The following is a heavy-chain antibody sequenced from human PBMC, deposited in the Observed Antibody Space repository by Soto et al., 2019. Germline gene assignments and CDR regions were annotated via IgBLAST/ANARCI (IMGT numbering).Heavy chain of an antibody. D-gene: IGHD1-26*01. Sequence: SETLSLTCSVSGGSFSSDSFIWSWVRQFPGKGLEWIGYINYSGTTHCNPSLRSRITMSVDTSKNQFSPNLSSVTAADTAVYYCARDHKWDGMDVWGQGTTVTVSS. CDR2: INYSGTT. CDR3: ARDHKWDGMDV. V-gene: IGHV4-31*03. J-gene: IGHJ6*02. CDR1: GGSFSSDSFI.